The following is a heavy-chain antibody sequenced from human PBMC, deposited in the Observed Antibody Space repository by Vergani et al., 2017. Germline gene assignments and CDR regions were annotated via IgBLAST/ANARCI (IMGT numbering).Heavy chain of an antibody. J-gene: IGHJ3*02. CDR3: ARDHRDYNNYPGTFDI. CDR1: GFSFSDHY. CDR2: ISTSGNTI. V-gene: IGHV3-11*01. D-gene: IGHD5-24*01. Sequence: QVQLVESGGGVVQPGRSLRLSCAASGFSFSDHYMTWIRQAPGKGLEWVSYISTSGNTIEYADSVKGRFSISRDNAKSSLFLQMDSLRAEDTAVYYCARDHRDYNNYPGTFDIWGQGSMVTVSS.